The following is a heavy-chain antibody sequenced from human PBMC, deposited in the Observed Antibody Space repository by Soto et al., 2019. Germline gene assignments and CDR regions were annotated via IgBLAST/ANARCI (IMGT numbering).Heavy chain of an antibody. CDR2: IYPGDSDT. V-gene: IGHV5-51*01. CDR1: GYSFTTFW. Sequence: GESLKISCKGSGYSFTTFWIGWVRQMPGKGLDWMGIIYPGDSDTRYSPSFQGQVTISVDKSISTAYLQWSFMRASDTAMYYCARQGNGAEGFDFWGQGTLVTVSS. D-gene: IGHD4-17*01. J-gene: IGHJ4*02. CDR3: ARQGNGAEGFDF.